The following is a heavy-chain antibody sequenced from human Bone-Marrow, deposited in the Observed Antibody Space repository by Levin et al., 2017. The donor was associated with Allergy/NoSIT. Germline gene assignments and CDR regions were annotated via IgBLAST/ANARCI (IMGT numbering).Heavy chain of an antibody. J-gene: IGHJ4*02. CDR1: GFTFRIYW. V-gene: IGHV3-7*01. Sequence: GESLKISCAASGFTFRIYWMNWVRQSPGKGLEWVANMNQDGSEKYYVDSVKGRFTISRDNANNSLYLQMNSLRAEDTAVYYCARLRDGGNPRRLYYSDYWGQGALVTVSS. CDR2: MNQDGSEK. D-gene: IGHD4-23*01. CDR3: ARLRDGGNPRRLYYSDY.